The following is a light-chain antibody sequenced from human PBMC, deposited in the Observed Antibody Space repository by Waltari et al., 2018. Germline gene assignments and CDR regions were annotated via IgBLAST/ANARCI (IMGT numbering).Light chain of an antibody. J-gene: IGLJ2*01. CDR1: SSDVGGYNY. CDR3: SSYTSSSTFVV. CDR2: DVS. V-gene: IGLV2-14*03. Sequence: QSALTQPASVSGSPGQSLTISCPGTSSDVGGYNYVPWYQQHPGKAPKPMIYDVSNRPSGVSNRFSGSKSGNTASLTISGLQAEDEADYYCSSYTSSSTFVVFGGGTKLTVL.